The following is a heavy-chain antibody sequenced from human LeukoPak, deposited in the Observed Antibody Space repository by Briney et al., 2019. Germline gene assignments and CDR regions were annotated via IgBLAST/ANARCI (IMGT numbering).Heavy chain of an antibody. CDR2: ICTSGST. CDR3: ARDSSSVVITLAGFDY. Sequence: SETLSLTCTASGGSISSYYWSWIRQPAGKGLEWIGRICTSGSTNYNPSLKSRVIISVGTSNNQFSLKLMSVPTADTAVDYCARDSSSVVITLAGFDYWGQGTLVTVSS. CDR1: GGSISSYY. V-gene: IGHV4-4*07. J-gene: IGHJ4*02. D-gene: IGHD1-14*01.